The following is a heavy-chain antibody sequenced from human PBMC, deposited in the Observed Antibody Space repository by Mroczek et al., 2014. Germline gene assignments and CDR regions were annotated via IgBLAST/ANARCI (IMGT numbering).Heavy chain of an antibody. CDR3: ANTPISTYYDFWSGYHGWFDP. D-gene: IGHD3-3*01. J-gene: IGHJ5*02. CDR2: ISYDGSNK. CDR1: GFTFSSYG. Sequence: ESGGGVVQPGRSLRLSCAASGFTFSSYGMHWVRQAPGKGLEWVAVISYDGSNKYYADSVKGRFTISRDNSKNTLYLQMNSLRAEDTAVYYCANTPISTYYDFWSGYHGWFDPWGQGTLVTVSS. V-gene: IGHV3-30*18.